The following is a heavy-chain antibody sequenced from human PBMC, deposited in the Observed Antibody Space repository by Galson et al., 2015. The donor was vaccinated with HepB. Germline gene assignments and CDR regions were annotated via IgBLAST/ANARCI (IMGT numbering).Heavy chain of an antibody. J-gene: IGHJ6*02. V-gene: IGHV1-18*01. Sequence: SVKVSCKASGYTFTSYGISWVRQAPGQGLEWMGWISAYNGNTNYAQKLQGRVTMTTDTSTSTAYMELRSLRSDDTAVYYCARANVLRFLEWLWDRYGMDVWGQGTTVTVSS. CDR1: GYTFTSYG. CDR3: ARANVLRFLEWLWDRYGMDV. CDR2: ISAYNGNT. D-gene: IGHD3-3*01.